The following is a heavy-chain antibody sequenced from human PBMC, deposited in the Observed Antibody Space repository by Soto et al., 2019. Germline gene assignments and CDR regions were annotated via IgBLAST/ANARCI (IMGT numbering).Heavy chain of an antibody. J-gene: IGHJ5*02. CDR1: GFTFSSYS. V-gene: IGHV3-48*02. D-gene: IGHD1-1*01. CDR2: ISSSSSTI. CDR3: AREKTAGTKVWFDP. Sequence: PGWSLRLSCAASGFTFSSYSMNWVRQAPGKGLEWVSYISSSSSTIYYADSVKGRFTISRDNAKNSLYLQMNRLRDEDTAVYYCAREKTAGTKVWFDPWGQGNLVTVSS.